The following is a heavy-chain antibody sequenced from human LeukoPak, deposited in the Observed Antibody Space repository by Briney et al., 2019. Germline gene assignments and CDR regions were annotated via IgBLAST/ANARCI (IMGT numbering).Heavy chain of an antibody. Sequence: SETLSLTCTVSGGSISRYYWSWIRQPAGKGLEWIGRIYTSGSTNYNPSLKSRVTMSVDTSKNQFSLKLSSVTAADTAVYYCAAQPTGYCSSTSCYGWFDPWGQGTLVTVSS. CDR3: AAQPTGYCSSTSCYGWFDP. D-gene: IGHD2-2*01. CDR1: GGSISRYY. CDR2: IYTSGST. V-gene: IGHV4-4*07. J-gene: IGHJ5*02.